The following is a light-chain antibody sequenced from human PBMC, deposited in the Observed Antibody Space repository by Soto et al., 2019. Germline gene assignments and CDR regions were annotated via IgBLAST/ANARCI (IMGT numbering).Light chain of an antibody. CDR3: QQYGSSPLT. J-gene: IGKJ3*01. V-gene: IGKV3-20*01. CDR2: GAS. CDR1: QSVSSSY. Sequence: EIVLTQSPGTLSLSPGERATLSCRASQSVSSSYLAWYQQKPGQAPRLLIYGASSRATAIPDRFSGSGSGTDFTLTISRLEPDDFAVYYCQQYGSSPLTFGPGTKVDIK.